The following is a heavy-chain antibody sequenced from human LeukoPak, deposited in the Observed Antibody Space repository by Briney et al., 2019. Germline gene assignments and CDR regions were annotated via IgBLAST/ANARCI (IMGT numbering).Heavy chain of an antibody. J-gene: IGHJ6*03. CDR3: ASGDKGYCSSTSCYTPNYYYYIDV. CDR1: GVTFSSYA. V-gene: IGHV1-69*13. D-gene: IGHD2-2*02. CDR2: IIPIFGTA. Sequence: WASVKVSCKASGVTFSSYAISWVRQAPGQGLEWMGGIIPIFGTANYAQKFQGRVTITADESTSTAYMELSSLRSEDTAVYYCASGDKGYCSSTSCYTPNYYYYIDVWGKGTTVTVSS.